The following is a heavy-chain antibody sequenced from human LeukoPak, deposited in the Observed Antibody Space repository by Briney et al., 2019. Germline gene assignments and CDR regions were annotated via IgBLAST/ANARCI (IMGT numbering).Heavy chain of an antibody. CDR1: GFTFTTYN. CDR2: ISSSSSTI. D-gene: IGHD6-13*01. V-gene: IGHV3-48*01. CDR3: TREAAAGIDY. J-gene: IGHJ4*02. Sequence: GGSLRLSCSASGFTFTTYNMNWVRQAPGKGLEWVSYISSSSSTIYYADSVKGRFTISRDNAKNSLYLQMNSLRAEDTAVYFCTREAAAGIDYWGQGTLVTVSS.